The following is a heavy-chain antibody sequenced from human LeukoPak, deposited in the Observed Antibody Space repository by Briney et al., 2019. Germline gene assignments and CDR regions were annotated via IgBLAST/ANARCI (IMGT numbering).Heavy chain of an antibody. CDR2: IYYSGST. D-gene: IGHD1-26*01. V-gene: IGHV4-59*01. CDR3: ARGQYSGSCFDN. J-gene: IGHJ4*02. CDR1: GGSISSYL. Sequence: SETLSLTCTVSGGSISSYLWSWIRQPPGKGLEWIGYIYYSGSTNYNPSLKSRVTILVDTSKNQFSLKVSSVTAADTAVYYCARGQYSGSCFDNWGQGSLVTVSS.